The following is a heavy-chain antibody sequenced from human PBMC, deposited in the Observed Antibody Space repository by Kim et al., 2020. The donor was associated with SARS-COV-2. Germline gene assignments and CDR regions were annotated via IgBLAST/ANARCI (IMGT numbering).Heavy chain of an antibody. J-gene: IGHJ4*02. CDR2: IYYSGST. CDR3: ARHDTRNWYSSGWYEADY. D-gene: IGHD6-19*01. CDR1: GGSISSSSYY. V-gene: IGHV4-39*01. Sequence: SETLSLTCTVSGGSISSSSYYWGWIRQPPGKGLEWIGSIYYSGSTYYNPSLKSRVTISVDTSKNQFSLKLSSVTAADTAVYYCARHDTRNWYSSGWYEADYWGQGTLVTVSS.